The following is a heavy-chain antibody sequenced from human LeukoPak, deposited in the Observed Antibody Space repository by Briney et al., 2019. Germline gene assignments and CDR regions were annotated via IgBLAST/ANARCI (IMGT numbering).Heavy chain of an antibody. D-gene: IGHD2-15*01. Sequence: GASVKVSCKASGYAFTSYGISWVRQAPGQGLEWMGWISAYNGNTNYAQKLQGRVTMTTDTSTSTAYMELRNLRSDDTAVYYCARVCRAYYYYCMDVWGKGTTVTVSS. J-gene: IGHJ6*03. CDR2: ISAYNGNT. V-gene: IGHV1-18*01. CDR3: ARVCRAYYYYCMDV. CDR1: GYAFTSYG.